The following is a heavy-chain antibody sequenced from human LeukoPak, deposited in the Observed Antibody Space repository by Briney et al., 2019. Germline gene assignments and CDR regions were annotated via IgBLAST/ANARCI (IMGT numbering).Heavy chain of an antibody. CDR2: MNPSSGNT. Sequence: GASVKVSCKASGYTFTSYDINWVRQATGQGLEWMGWMNPSSGNTGYAQKFQGRVTITRNTSISTAYMELSSLRSGDTAVYYCARVDVDTAMVHNFDYWGQGTLVTVSS. CDR3: ARVDVDTAMVHNFDY. D-gene: IGHD5-18*01. CDR1: GYTFTSYD. J-gene: IGHJ4*02. V-gene: IGHV1-8*03.